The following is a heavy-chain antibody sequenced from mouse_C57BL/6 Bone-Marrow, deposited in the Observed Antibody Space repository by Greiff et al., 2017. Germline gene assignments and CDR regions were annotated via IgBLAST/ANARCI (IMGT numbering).Heavy chain of an antibody. CDR1: GFNIKDDY. CDR2: IDPENGDT. CDR3: TDYYGSSFDY. J-gene: IGHJ2*01. D-gene: IGHD1-1*01. Sequence: VQLQQSGAELVRPGASVKLSCTASGFNIKDDYMHWVKQRPEQGLEWIGWIDPENGDTEYASKFQGKATITADPSSNTAYLQLSSLTSEDTAVYYGTDYYGSSFDYWGQGTTLSVSS. V-gene: IGHV14-4*01.